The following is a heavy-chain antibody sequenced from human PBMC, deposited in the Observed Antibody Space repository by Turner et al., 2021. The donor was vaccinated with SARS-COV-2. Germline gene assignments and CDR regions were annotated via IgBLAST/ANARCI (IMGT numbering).Heavy chain of an antibody. J-gene: IGHJ4*02. CDR3: TTYTD. CDR2: IRSKAYGGTI. D-gene: IGHD2-2*02. V-gene: IGHV3-49*04. Sequence: EVQLVESGGGLVQPGRSLRLSGTASGFTFGDYAMRWVRQAPGKGLEWVGFIRSKAYGGTIEYAASVKGRFTISRDDSKSIAYLQMNSLKTEDTAVYYCTTYTDWGQGTLVTVSS. CDR1: GFTFGDYA.